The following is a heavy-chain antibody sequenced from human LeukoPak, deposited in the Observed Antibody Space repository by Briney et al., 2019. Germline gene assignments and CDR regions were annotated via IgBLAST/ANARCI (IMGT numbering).Heavy chain of an antibody. J-gene: IGHJ4*02. Sequence: PGGFLRLSCAVSGITLSNYGMSWVRQAPGKGLEWVSAISGSGGSTYYADSVKGRFTISRDNSKNTLYLQMNSLRAEDTAVYYCAKVAVAGPFDYWGQGTLVNVSS. D-gene: IGHD6-19*01. CDR1: GITLSNYG. CDR2: ISGSGGST. V-gene: IGHV3-23*01. CDR3: AKVAVAGPFDY.